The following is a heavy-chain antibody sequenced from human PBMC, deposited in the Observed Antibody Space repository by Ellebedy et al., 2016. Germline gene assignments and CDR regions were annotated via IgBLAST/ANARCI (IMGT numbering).Heavy chain of an antibody. CDR2: IRSSGSTI. CDR3: ARERREYYYYYYIDV. Sequence: GGSLRLXXAASGFSFSDYYMSWIRQAPGKGLEWISYIRSSGSTIYYADSVKGRFTISRDNTKNSLYLQMNSLRAEDTAVYYRARERREYYYYYYIDVWGKGTTVTVSS. J-gene: IGHJ6*03. V-gene: IGHV3-11*01. CDR1: GFSFSDYY.